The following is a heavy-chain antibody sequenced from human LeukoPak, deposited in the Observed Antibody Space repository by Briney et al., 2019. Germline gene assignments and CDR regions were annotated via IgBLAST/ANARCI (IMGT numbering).Heavy chain of an antibody. CDR2: IIPIFGTA. Sequence: SVKVSCKASGGTFSSYAISWVRQAPGQGLEWMGGIIPIFGTANYAQKFQGRVTITADESTSTAYMELSSLRSEDTAVYYCAREGRVSSTSYYYYYYYMDVWGKGTTVTVSS. J-gene: IGHJ6*03. D-gene: IGHD2-2*01. CDR1: GGTFSSYA. V-gene: IGHV1-69*13. CDR3: AREGRVSSTSYYYYYYYMDV.